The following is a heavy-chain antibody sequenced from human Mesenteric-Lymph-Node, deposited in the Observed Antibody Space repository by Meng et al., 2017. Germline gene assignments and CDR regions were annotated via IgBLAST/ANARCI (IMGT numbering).Heavy chain of an antibody. CDR1: AGTFSSYA. J-gene: IGHJ4*02. V-gene: IGHV1-69*05. CDR3: ARQQIRYYYDSSGYYSYFDY. D-gene: IGHD3-22*01. Sequence: SVKVSCKASAGTFSSYAISWVRQAPGQGLEWMGGIIPIFGTADYAQKFQGRVTITTDESTSTAYMELSSLRSEDTAVYYCARQQIRYYYDSSGYYSYFDYWGQGTLVTVSS. CDR2: IIPIFGTA.